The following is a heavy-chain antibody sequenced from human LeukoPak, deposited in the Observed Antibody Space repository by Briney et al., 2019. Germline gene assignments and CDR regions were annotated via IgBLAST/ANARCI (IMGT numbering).Heavy chain of an antibody. D-gene: IGHD2-2*01. V-gene: IGHV1-24*01. CDR2: FDPEDGET. CDR3: ATVVVPASSHKGALAGMDV. CDR1: GYTLTELS. J-gene: IGHJ6*02. Sequence: GASVKVSCKVSGYTLTELSMHWVRQAPGKGLEWMGGFDPEDGETIYAQKFQGRVTMTEDTSTNTAYMELSSLRSEDTAVYCCATVVVPASSHKGALAGMDVWGQGTTVTVSS.